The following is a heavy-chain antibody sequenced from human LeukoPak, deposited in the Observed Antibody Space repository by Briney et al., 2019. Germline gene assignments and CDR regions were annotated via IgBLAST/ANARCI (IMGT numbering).Heavy chain of an antibody. J-gene: IGHJ4*02. D-gene: IGHD2-2*02. CDR2: INQDGSEK. Sequence: PGGSLRLSCAASGFTFSSYWMSWVRQAPGKRLDWVANINQDGSEKYYVDSVKGRFTISRDNAKNSLYLQMNSLRAEDTAVYYCARDLSRDGYCSSTSCYIPYFDYWGQGTLVTVSS. CDR1: GFTFSSYW. CDR3: ARDLSRDGYCSSTSCYIPYFDY. V-gene: IGHV3-7*01.